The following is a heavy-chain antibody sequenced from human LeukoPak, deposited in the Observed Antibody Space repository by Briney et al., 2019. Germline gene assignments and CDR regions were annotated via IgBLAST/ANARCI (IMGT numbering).Heavy chain of an antibody. J-gene: IGHJ5*02. V-gene: IGHV1-46*01. CDR2: INPSGDST. Sequence: GASVKVSCKASGYTFTNNFMHWVRQAPGQGLEWIGIINPSGDSTWYAQKFQGRVTMTRDMATSTDYLEVSSLRSEDTAVYYCARDNSLRDTAWWFDPWGQGTLVTVSS. CDR3: ARDNSLRDTAWWFDP. D-gene: IGHD5-24*01. CDR1: GYTFTNNF.